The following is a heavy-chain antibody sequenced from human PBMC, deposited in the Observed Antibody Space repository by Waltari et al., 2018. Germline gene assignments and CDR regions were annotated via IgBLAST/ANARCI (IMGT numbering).Heavy chain of an antibody. J-gene: IGHJ4*02. CDR3: ASPPPTGGSSFDF. V-gene: IGHV4-39*07. D-gene: IGHD3-16*01. CDR2: RHYSGTA. Sequence: QLQLQESGPGLVKPSETLSLTCLVSGDSISSNYFRWGWIRRPPGKGLEWIGHRHYSGTADYNPSLKGRASILVDPSRRHFSLELSSVTAADTAIYYCASPPPTGGSSFDFWGQGIQVTVTS. CDR1: GDSISSNYFR.